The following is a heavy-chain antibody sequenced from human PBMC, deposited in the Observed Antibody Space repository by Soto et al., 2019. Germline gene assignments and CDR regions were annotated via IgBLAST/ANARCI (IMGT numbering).Heavy chain of an antibody. CDR1: GYTFTSYG. J-gene: IGHJ3*02. CDR3: ARAPPFRSSSGWLEDAFDI. V-gene: IGHV1-18*01. CDR2: ISAYNGDT. Sequence: QVQLVQSGAEVKKPGASVKVSCKASGYTFTSYGINWVRQAPGHGLEWMGWISAYNGDTNYAQKLQGRVSMTTDTSTSTAYMELRSLRSDDTAVYYCARAPPFRSSSGWLEDAFDIWGQGTMVTVSS. D-gene: IGHD6-19*01.